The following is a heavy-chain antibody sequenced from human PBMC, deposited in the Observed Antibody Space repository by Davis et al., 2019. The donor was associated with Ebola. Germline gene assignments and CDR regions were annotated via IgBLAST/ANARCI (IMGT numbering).Heavy chain of an antibody. D-gene: IGHD1-26*01. V-gene: IGHV3-23*01. CDR1: GFVSSNYV. CDR2: LGTSADT. J-gene: IGHJ3*02. CDR3: AKDTSNIWFDI. Sequence: GGSLRLSCAASGFVSSNYVMSWVRRAPGKGLEWVSTLGTSADTYYADSVKGRFTISRDNSRNTLYLQMNGLRVEDTAIYYCAKDTSNIWFDIWGQGTMVTVSS.